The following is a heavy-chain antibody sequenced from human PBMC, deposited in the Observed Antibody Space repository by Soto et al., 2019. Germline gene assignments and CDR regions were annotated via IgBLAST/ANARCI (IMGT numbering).Heavy chain of an antibody. CDR1: GFTVSSYA. Sequence: GGSLRLGCAASGFTVSSYAMSGVRQAPGKGLEWVSAISGSGGSTYYADSVNGRFTISRDNSKNTLYLQMNSLRAEDTAVYYCAKNGAAGIGWDYYYYYGMDVWGQGTTVTVSS. CDR2: ISGSGGST. D-gene: IGHD6-13*01. J-gene: IGHJ6*02. V-gene: IGHV3-23*01. CDR3: AKNGAAGIGWDYYYYYGMDV.